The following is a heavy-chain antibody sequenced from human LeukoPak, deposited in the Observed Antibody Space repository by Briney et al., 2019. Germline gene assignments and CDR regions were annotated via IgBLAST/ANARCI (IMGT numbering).Heavy chain of an antibody. CDR1: GFTFSSYA. V-gene: IGHV3-30*04. Sequence: GRSLRLSCAASGFTFSSYAMHWVRQAPGKGLEWVAVISYDGSNKYYADSVKGRLTISRDNSKNTLYLQMNSLKAEDTAVYYCARLEYSSSVGQDYWGQGTLVTVSS. J-gene: IGHJ4*02. D-gene: IGHD6-13*01. CDR2: ISYDGSNK. CDR3: ARLEYSSSVGQDY.